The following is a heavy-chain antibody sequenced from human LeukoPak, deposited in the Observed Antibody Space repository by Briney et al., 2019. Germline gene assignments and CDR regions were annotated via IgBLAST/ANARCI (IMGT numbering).Heavy chain of an antibody. CDR1: GYTFTGYY. CDR3: AREVGSGSYLYYYYYMDV. D-gene: IGHD3-10*01. J-gene: IGHJ6*03. CDR2: ISAYNGNT. Sequence: ASVKVSCKASGYTFTGYYMHWVRQAPGQGLEWMGWISAYNGNTNYAQKLQGRVTMTTDTSTSTAYMELRSLRSDDTAVYYCAREVGSGSYLYYYYYMDVWGKGTTVTISS. V-gene: IGHV1-18*04.